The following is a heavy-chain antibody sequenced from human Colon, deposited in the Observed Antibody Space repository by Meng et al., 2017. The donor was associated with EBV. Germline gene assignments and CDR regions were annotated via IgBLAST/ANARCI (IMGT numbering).Heavy chain of an antibody. CDR3: VRDTRRGGGWFDP. CDR2: IYHGVNI. J-gene: IGHJ5*02. CDR1: GDSITSGDYS. Sequence: QVQFQGSGSGMVSPSQTLSLTCAVSGDSITSGDYSWTWIRQPPGKGLEWIGYIYHGVNIYYTPSLRSRVTISVDKSRNQFSLKLTSVSAADTAVYYCVRDTRRGGGWFDPWGQGTLVTVSS. D-gene: IGHD3-10*01. V-gene: IGHV4-30-2*01.